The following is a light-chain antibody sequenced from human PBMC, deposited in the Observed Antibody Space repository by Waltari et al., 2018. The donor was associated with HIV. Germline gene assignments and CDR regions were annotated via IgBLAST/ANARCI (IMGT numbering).Light chain of an antibody. CDR2: WAS. V-gene: IGKV4-1*01. CDR1: QSVLFSSNSRNY. CDR3: QQYYSSPQT. Sequence: DIVMTQSPDSLAVSLGERATINCKSSQSVLFSSNSRNYLAWYQQKPGQPPNLLSYWASTRESGVPDRFSGSESGTDFTLTISSLQAEDVAVYYCQQYYSSPQTFGPGTKVDIK. J-gene: IGKJ3*01.